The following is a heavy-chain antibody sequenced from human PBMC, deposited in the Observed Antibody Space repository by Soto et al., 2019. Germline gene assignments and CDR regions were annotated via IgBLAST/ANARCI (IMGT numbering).Heavy chain of an antibody. CDR3: ARGRGYFDSTGNYYYFDY. V-gene: IGHV1-3*01. Sequence: ASVKVSCKTSGYTFTSYIMHWVRQAPGQRPEWMGWINGGDDNRKYSQKLQGRVTIARDTSASTAYMELSSLRSEDTAVYYCARGRGYFDSTGNYYYFDYWGQGTLVTVSS. CDR2: INGGDDNR. CDR1: GYTFTSYI. D-gene: IGHD3-22*01. J-gene: IGHJ4*02.